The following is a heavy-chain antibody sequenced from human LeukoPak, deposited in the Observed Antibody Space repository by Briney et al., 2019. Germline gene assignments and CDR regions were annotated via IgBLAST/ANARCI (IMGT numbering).Heavy chain of an antibody. CDR2: IYYSGST. CDR1: GGSISSGDYY. D-gene: IGHD3-3*01. Sequence: SQTLSLTCTVSGGSISSGDYYWSWIRQPPGKGLEWIGYIYYSGSTYYNPSLKSRVTISVDTSKNQFSLKLSSVTAADTAVYYCAILGTDYDFWGGTPGRAFDIWGQGTMVTVSS. V-gene: IGHV4-30-4*08. J-gene: IGHJ3*02. CDR3: AILGTDYDFWGGTPGRAFDI.